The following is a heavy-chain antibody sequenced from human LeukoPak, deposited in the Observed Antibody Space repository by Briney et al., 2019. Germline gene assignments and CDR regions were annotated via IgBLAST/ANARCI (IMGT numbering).Heavy chain of an antibody. J-gene: IGHJ4*02. V-gene: IGHV2-5*01. CDR1: GFSLATSRVG. CDR3: AHGYGDYDPYFDY. D-gene: IGHD4-17*01. Sequence: SGPTLVKPTQTLTLTCTFSGFSLATSRVGVGWIRQPPGKALEWLALIYWNDNKRYIPSLRSRLTVTKDTSKTQVFLTMTKMDPVDTATYYCAHGYGDYDPYFDYWGQGTLVTVSS. CDR2: IYWNDNK.